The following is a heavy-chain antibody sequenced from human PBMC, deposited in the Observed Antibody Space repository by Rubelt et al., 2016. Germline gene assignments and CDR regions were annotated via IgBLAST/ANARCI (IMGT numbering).Heavy chain of an antibody. CDR1: GYTFTSYG. V-gene: IGHV1-18*01. CDR2: ISAYNGNT. D-gene: IGHD6-13*01. J-gene: IGHJ4*02. CDR3: ARVISGVEYSSSWHFDY. Sequence: QVQLVQSGAEVKKPGASVKVSCKASGYTFTSYGISWVRQAPGQGLEWMGWISAYNGNTNYAQKLHGRVTMTTDTSTSTAYRELGSLRSDDTAVYYCARVISGVEYSSSWHFDYWGQGTLVTVSS.